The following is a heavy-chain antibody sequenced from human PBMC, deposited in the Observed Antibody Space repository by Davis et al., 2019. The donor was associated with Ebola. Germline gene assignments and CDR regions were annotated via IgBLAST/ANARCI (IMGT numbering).Heavy chain of an antibody. CDR1: GFTFSSYS. Sequence: GGSLRLSCAASGFTFSSYSMNWVRQAPGKGLEWVSYISSSSSTIYYADSVKGRFTISRDNAKNSLYLQMNSLRDEDTAVYYCARVPGYSSHYYYYYGMDVWGKGTTVTVSS. CDR2: ISSSSSTI. V-gene: IGHV3-48*02. D-gene: IGHD6-13*01. CDR3: ARVPGYSSHYYYYYGMDV. J-gene: IGHJ6*04.